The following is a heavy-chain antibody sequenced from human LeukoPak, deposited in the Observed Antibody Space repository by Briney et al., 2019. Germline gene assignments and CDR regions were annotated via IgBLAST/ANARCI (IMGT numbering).Heavy chain of an antibody. Sequence: SETLSLTCTVSGYPISSGYYWGRIRQPPGKGLEWIGSIYHSGSTYYNPSLKSRVTISVDTSKNQFSLKLSSVTAADTAVYYCARDGSGSYYENWFDPWGQGTLVTVSS. CDR1: GYPISSGYY. V-gene: IGHV4-38-2*02. CDR3: ARDGSGSYYENWFDP. J-gene: IGHJ5*02. D-gene: IGHD3-10*01. CDR2: IYHSGST.